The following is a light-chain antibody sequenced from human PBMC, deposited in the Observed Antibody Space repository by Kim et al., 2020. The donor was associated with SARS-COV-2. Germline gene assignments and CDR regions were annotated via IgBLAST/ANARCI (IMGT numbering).Light chain of an antibody. CDR2: DGS. CDR3: QQRSNWRLT. V-gene: IGKV3-11*01. CDR1: QSVRTF. Sequence: SLAPGGGARLPCRGSQSVRTFGAWYRPEPGHPPKLPLVDGSNRATGIPARFSGSGSGTDFTLTISSLEPADFAVYYCQQRSNWRLTFGGGTKLEI. J-gene: IGKJ4*01.